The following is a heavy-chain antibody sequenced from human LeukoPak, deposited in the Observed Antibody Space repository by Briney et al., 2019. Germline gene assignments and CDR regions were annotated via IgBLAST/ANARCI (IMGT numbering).Heavy chain of an antibody. D-gene: IGHD1-1*01. Sequence: ASETLSLTCTVSGGSVSSGSYYWSCLRQPPGKGLEWIGNIYYSGSTNYSPSLKSRLTISVDTSKSQFSLKLSSVSAADTAVYYCARSNWAEFDYWGQGTLVTVSS. J-gene: IGHJ4*02. CDR3: ARSNWAEFDY. CDR1: GGSVSSGSYY. CDR2: IYYSGST. V-gene: IGHV4-61*01.